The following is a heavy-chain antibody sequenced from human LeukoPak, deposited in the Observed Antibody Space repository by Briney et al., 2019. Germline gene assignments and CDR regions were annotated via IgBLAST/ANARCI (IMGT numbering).Heavy chain of an antibody. V-gene: IGHV4-34*01. J-gene: IGHJ4*02. CDR3: ARGPPGAVVPAATGTFDD. CDR1: GGSFSGYY. D-gene: IGHD2-2*01. CDR2: INHSGRT. Sequence: SETLSLTCAVYGGSFSGYYYSWIRQPPGKGLEWIGEINHSGRTNYNPSLKSRVTISVDTSKNQSSLNLISVTAADTAVFYCARGPPGAVVPAATGTFDDWGQGTLVTVSS.